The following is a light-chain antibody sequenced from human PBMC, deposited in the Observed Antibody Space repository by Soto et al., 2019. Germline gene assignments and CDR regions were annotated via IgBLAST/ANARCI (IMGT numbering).Light chain of an antibody. Sequence: EVVSTQSPGTLSLSPGERVTLSCRASQSVSSNYLAWYQHKPGQAPRLLIFGASNRATGIPDRFSGSGSGTDFTLTISGLEPEDFAVYYCQQYSGLTLTFGGGTKLDI. CDR3: QQYSGLTLT. V-gene: IGKV3-20*01. J-gene: IGKJ4*01. CDR2: GAS. CDR1: QSVSSNY.